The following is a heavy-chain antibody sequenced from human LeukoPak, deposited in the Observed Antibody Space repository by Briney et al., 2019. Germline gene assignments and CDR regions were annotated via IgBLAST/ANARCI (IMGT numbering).Heavy chain of an antibody. V-gene: IGHV4-39*07. CDR1: GASVSTTSCL. D-gene: IGHD2-15*01. J-gene: IGHJ4*02. Sequence: PSATLSLTCVVSGASVSTTSCLWGWVRQTPGKGLEWIGSISYTGSSYYNPSLNSRVTMSLDPAKNHFSLRMTSLTAADTAVYYCVRDLGVGGSWPLDFWGPGTVVIVSS. CDR2: ISYTGSS. CDR3: VRDLGVGGSWPLDF.